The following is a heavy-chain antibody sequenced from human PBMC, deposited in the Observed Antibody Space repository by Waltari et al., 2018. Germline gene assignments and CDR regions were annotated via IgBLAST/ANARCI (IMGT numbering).Heavy chain of an antibody. CDR1: GLTFSSHW. D-gene: IGHD1-1*01. Sequence: EVQLVESGGDLVQPGGSMRLSCATTGLTFSSHWMQRVRQPSGKGLVWVSRISPDGTKTYYADSVKGRFSISRDNAKNTLYLQMNTLKVEDTATYYCVRNDGSVYGKFDCWGQGTPVTVSS. V-gene: IGHV3-74*01. CDR2: ISPDGTKT. CDR3: VRNDGSVYGKFDC. J-gene: IGHJ4*02.